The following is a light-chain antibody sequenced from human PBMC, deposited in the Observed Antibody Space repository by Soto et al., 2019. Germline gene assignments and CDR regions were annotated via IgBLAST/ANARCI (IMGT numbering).Light chain of an antibody. CDR3: QQYGNSPLT. V-gene: IGKV3-20*01. J-gene: IGKJ4*01. CDR1: QIVSRSY. CDR2: GAS. Sequence: EMGLTQSPGTLSLSPGERAPLSGRARQIVSRSYLAWYQQKPGQAPRLLIYGASSRATGIPDRFSGSGSGTDFTLTISRLEPEDFAVYYCQQYGNSPLTFGGGTKVEIK.